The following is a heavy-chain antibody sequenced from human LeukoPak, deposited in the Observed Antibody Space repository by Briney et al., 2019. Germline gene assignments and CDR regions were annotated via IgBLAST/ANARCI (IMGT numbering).Heavy chain of an antibody. D-gene: IGHD2-2*01. Sequence: GGSLRLSCAASGFTFSSYAMKWVRQAPGKGLEWVSRISDSGGATYYVDSVKGRFTISRDNSKNTVYLQMNSLRAEDTAVYYCAKPVRDQLLCSNDYWGQGTLVTVSS. V-gene: IGHV3-23*01. CDR3: AKPVRDQLLCSNDY. CDR1: GFTFSSYA. CDR2: ISDSGGAT. J-gene: IGHJ4*02.